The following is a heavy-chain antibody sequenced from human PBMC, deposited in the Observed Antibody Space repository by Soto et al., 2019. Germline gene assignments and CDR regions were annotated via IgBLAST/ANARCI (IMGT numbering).Heavy chain of an antibody. D-gene: IGHD3-10*01. J-gene: IGHJ4*02. Sequence: PSETLSLTCTVSGGSISSGGYYWSWIRQHPGKGLEWIGYIYYSGSTYYNPSLKSRVTISVDTSRNQFSLKLSSVTAADTAVYYCARDWNMVRGVIDWGQGTLVTVSS. CDR1: GGSISSGGYY. CDR2: IYYSGST. V-gene: IGHV4-31*03. CDR3: ARDWNMVRGVID.